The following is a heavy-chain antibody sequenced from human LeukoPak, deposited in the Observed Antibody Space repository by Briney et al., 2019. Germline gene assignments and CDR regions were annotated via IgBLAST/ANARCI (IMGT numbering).Heavy chain of an antibody. CDR1: GFTFSSYW. CDR2: IKQDGSEK. J-gene: IGHJ4*02. Sequence: GGSLRLSCAASGFTFSSYWMSWVRQAPGKGLEWVANIKQDGSEKYYVDSVKGRFTISRDNAENSLYLQMNSLRAEDTAVYYCARVRDYYDSSGYYSYYFDYWGQGTLVTVSS. V-gene: IGHV3-7*01. D-gene: IGHD3-22*01. CDR3: ARVRDYYDSSGYYSYYFDY.